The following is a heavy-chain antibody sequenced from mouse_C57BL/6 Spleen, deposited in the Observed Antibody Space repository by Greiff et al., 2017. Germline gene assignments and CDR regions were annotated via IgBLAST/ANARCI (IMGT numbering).Heavy chain of an antibody. CDR1: GYTFTSYW. J-gene: IGHJ2*01. Sequence: VQLQQPGAELVKPGASVKLSCKASGYTFTSYWMQWVKQRPGQGLEWIGEIDPSDSYTNYNQKFNGKATLTVDTSSSTAYMQLSSLTSEDSAVYYCARGGGSSYQYYFDYWGQGTTLTVSS. V-gene: IGHV1-50*01. D-gene: IGHD1-1*01. CDR2: IDPSDSYT. CDR3: ARGGGSSYQYYFDY.